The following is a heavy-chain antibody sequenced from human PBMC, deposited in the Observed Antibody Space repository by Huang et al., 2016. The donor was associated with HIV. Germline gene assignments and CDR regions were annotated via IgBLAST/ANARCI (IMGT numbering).Heavy chain of an antibody. J-gene: IGHJ6*02. V-gene: IGHV5-51*01. CDR1: GYRFRSNW. Sequence: EVQLVQSGAEVKKPGESLKISCKGSGYRFRSNWIGWVRVMPGKGLEWMGIISPGDSDTRYSPSFQGQVTISAEKSINTAYLQWSSLKAADTAMYYCARLIGSPSFYYGLDVWGQGTTVTVSS. D-gene: IGHD3-10*01. CDR3: ARLIGSPSFYYGLDV. CDR2: ISPGDSDT.